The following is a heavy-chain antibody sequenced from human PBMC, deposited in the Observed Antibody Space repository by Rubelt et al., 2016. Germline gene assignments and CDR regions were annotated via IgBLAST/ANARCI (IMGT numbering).Heavy chain of an antibody. Sequence: PGEGLEWIGIMSYSGNTNYNPSLKSRVTMSVDTSKNQFSLRLSSVTAADTAVYYCARGHHYDTSRYYYADYWGQGTLVTVSS. V-gene: IGHV4-59*01. CDR3: ARGHHYDTSRYYYADY. J-gene: IGHJ4*02. CDR2: MSYSGNT. D-gene: IGHD3-22*01.